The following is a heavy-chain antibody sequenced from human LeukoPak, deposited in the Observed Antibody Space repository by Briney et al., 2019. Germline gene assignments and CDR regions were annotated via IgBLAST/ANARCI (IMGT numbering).Heavy chain of an antibody. CDR2: IRGSGGDI. V-gene: IGHV3-23*01. Sequence: PGGSLRLSCVASGLAFRNYAMTWVRQAPGKGLEWVSVIRGSGGDIRYADSVKGRFTISRDNSVNTLYLQMNSLRAEDTAVYYCVREGYGPGNYPFDYWGQGTLVTVSS. CDR3: VREGYGPGNYPFDY. J-gene: IGHJ4*02. CDR1: GLAFRNYA. D-gene: IGHD3-10*01.